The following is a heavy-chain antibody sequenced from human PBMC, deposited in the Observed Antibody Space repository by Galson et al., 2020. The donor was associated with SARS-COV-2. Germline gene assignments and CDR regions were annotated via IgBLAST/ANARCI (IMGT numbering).Heavy chain of an antibody. CDR2: ISSSSSYI. Sequence: GSLRLSCAASGFTFSSYSMNWVRQAPGKGLEWVSSISSSSSYIYYADSVKGRFTISRDNAKNSLYLQMNSLRAEDTAVYYCARDRGSYSSGWYLLFDYWGQGTLVTVS. CDR1: GFTFSSYS. D-gene: IGHD6-19*01. CDR3: ARDRGSYSSGWYLLFDY. V-gene: IGHV3-21*01. J-gene: IGHJ4*02.